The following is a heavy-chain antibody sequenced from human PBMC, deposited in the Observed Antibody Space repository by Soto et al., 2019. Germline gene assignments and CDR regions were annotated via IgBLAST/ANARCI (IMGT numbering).Heavy chain of an antibody. CDR3: AHSGIAVAGRVTALDP. CDR1: GFSLSTSEVG. CDR2: IYWDDDK. D-gene: IGHD6-19*01. Sequence: QITLKESGPTLVKPTQTLTLTCTFSGFSLSTSEVGVGWIRQPPGKALEWLAVIYWDDDKRYSPSLRSRLTIPKDTSKNQVVLTMTNMDPVDTATYYCAHSGIAVAGRVTALDPWGQGSLVTVSS. J-gene: IGHJ5*02. V-gene: IGHV2-5*02.